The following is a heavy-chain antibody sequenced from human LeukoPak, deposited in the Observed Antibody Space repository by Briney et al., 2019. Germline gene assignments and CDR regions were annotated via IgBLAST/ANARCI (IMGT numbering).Heavy chain of an antibody. J-gene: IGHJ5*02. CDR2: IYTSGST. CDR3: ARSPGYCSGDSCYWFDP. D-gene: IGHD2-15*01. Sequence: SETLSFTCTVSGGSISGYYWSWIRQPAGKGLAWIGRIYTSGSTNYNPSLKSQASITVDKSKNQFSLKQSSVTAATTALYYCARSPGYCSGDSCYWFDPWGQGTLVTVSS. V-gene: IGHV4-4*07. CDR1: GGSISGYY.